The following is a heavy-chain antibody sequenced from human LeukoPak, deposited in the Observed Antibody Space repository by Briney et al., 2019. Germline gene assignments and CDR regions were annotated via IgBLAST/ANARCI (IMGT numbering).Heavy chain of an antibody. CDR1: GGSISPYY. CDR2: IYYSGTT. V-gene: IGHV4-59*01. CDR3: ARDRGSAGGFDY. Sequence: SETLSLTCSVSGGSISPYYWSWIRQPPGKGLEWIGYIYYSGTTNYNPSLKSRVAISVDTSKNQFSLKLSSVTASDTAVYYCARDRGSAGGFDYWGQGTLVTVSS. J-gene: IGHJ4*02. D-gene: IGHD2-15*01.